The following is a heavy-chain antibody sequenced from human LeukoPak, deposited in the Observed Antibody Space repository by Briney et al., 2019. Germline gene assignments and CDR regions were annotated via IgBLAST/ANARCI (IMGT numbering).Heavy chain of an antibody. CDR3: AKDFRIGARGTATDYFDY. V-gene: IGHV3-30*18. J-gene: IGHJ4*02. CDR2: ISYDESKK. CDR1: GFTFSSYG. Sequence: GGSLRLSCAASGFTFSSYGMHWVRQAPGKGREWVALISYDESKKYYADSVRGRLTISRDNSKNTLYLQLNSLRAEDTAVFYCAKDFRIGARGTATDYFDYWGQGTLVTVFS. D-gene: IGHD2-15*01.